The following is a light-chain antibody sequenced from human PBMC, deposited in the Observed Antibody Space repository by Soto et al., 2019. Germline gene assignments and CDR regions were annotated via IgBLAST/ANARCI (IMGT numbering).Light chain of an antibody. V-gene: IGKV1-5*03. CDR1: QTISSW. J-gene: IGKJ1*01. Sequence: DIQMTQYPSTLSGSVGDRVTITCRASQTISSWLAWYQQKPGKAPKLLIYKASTLKSGVPSRFSGSGSGTEFTLTISSLQPDDFATYYCQHYKSYSEAFGQGTKVDI. CDR3: QHYKSYSEA. CDR2: KAS.